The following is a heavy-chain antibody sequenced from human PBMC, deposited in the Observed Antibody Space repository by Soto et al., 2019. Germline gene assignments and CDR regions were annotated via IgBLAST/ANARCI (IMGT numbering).Heavy chain of an antibody. D-gene: IGHD5-12*01. CDR3: AKSRDGYNYDY. CDR2: ISGSGGST. Sequence: EVQLLESGGGLVQPGESLRLSCAASGFTFSSYAMTWVRQSPGKGLEWVSTISGSGGSTYYADSVKGRFTITRDKSKNTVYLQMNSLRADDTAVYYCAKSRDGYNYDYWGQGTLVTVSS. J-gene: IGHJ4*02. V-gene: IGHV3-23*01. CDR1: GFTFSSYA.